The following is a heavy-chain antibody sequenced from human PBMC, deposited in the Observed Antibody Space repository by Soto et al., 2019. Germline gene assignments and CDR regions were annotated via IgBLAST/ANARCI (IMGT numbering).Heavy chain of an antibody. D-gene: IGHD6-13*01. Sequence: QVQLVESGGGVVQPGRSLRLSCAASGFTFSSYGMHWVRQAPGKGLEWVAVISYDGSNIYYADSVKGRFTISRDNSKNALYLQRNSPRDEDTAVYYCRKERGRAAAGSSYYYYGMDGWGRGTPVTV. CDR3: RKERGRAAAGSSYYYYGMDG. CDR1: GFTFSSYG. V-gene: IGHV3-30*18. J-gene: IGHJ6*02. CDR2: ISYDGSNI.